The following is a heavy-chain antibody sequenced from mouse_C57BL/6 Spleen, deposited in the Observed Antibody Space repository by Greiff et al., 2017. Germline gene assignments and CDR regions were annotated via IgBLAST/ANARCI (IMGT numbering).Heavy chain of an antibody. Sequence: QVQLKQSGAELARPGASVKMSCKASGYTFTSYTMHWVKQRPGQGLEWIGYINPSSGYSKYNQKFKDKATLTADKSSSTAYMQLSSLTSEDSAVYYCAGWGLLYYFDYWGQGTTLTVSS. D-gene: IGHD2-3*01. V-gene: IGHV1-4*01. CDR2: INPSSGYS. CDR3: AGWGLLYYFDY. CDR1: GYTFTSYT. J-gene: IGHJ2*01.